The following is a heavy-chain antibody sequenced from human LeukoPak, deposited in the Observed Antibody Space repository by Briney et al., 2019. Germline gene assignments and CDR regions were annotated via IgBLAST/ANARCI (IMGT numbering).Heavy chain of an antibody. CDR2: INPSGGST. V-gene: IGHV1-46*01. CDR3: ATEGIVGATTLDY. D-gene: IGHD1-26*01. Sequence: GASVKVSCKASGYTFTSYYMHWVRQAPGQGLEWMGIINPSGGSTSYAQKFQGRVTMTRDMSTSTVYMELSSLRSEDTAVYYCATEGIVGATTLDYWGQGTLVTVSS. CDR1: GYTFTSYY. J-gene: IGHJ4*02.